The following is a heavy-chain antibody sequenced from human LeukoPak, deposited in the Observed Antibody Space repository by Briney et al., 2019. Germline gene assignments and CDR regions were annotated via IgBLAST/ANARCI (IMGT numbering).Heavy chain of an antibody. D-gene: IGHD3-10*01. CDR3: ANENYYGSGSYPDY. CDR1: GFTFSSYG. CDR2: ISYDGSNK. Sequence: GRSLRLSCAASGFTFSSYGIHWVRQAPGKGLEWVALISYDGSNKYYADSVKGRFTISRDNSKNTLYLQMNSLRAEDTAVYYCANENYYGSGSYPDYWGQGTLVTVSP. V-gene: IGHV3-30*18. J-gene: IGHJ4*02.